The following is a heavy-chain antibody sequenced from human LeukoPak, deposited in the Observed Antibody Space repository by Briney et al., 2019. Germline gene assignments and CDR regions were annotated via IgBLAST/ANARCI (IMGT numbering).Heavy chain of an antibody. J-gene: IGHJ4*02. CDR1: GGTFSSYA. D-gene: IGHD3-10*01. CDR2: IIPIFGTA. CDR3: ARVPWGFGFVGFDY. V-gene: IGHV1-69*06. Sequence: SVKVSCKASGGTFSSYAISWVRQAPGQGLEWKGGIIPIFGTANYAQKFQGRVTITADKSTSTAYMELSSLRSEDTAVYYCARVPWGFGFVGFDYWGQGTLVTVSS.